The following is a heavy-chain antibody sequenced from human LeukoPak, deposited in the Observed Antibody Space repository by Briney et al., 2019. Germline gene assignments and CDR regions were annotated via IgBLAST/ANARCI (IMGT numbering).Heavy chain of an antibody. Sequence: GGSLRLSCAASGFTFSSYGMHWVRQAPGKGLEWVAFIRYDGSNKYYADSVKGRFTISRDNSKNTLYLQMNSLRAEDTAVYYCAKHSLIERLWLSDAFDIWGQGTMVTVSS. D-gene: IGHD5-18*01. CDR3: AKHSLIERLWLSDAFDI. CDR2: IRYDGSNK. J-gene: IGHJ3*02. CDR1: GFTFSSYG. V-gene: IGHV3-30*02.